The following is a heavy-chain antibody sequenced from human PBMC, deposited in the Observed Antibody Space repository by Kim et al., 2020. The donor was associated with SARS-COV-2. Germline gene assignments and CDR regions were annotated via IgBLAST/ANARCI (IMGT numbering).Heavy chain of an antibody. D-gene: IGHD4-17*01. Sequence: SETLSLTCTVSGGSISSYYWSWIRQPPGKGLEWIGYIHYSGSTNYNPSLKSRVTISVDTSKNHFSLKLSSVTTADTAVYYCASTVTTSNWYFNLWGRGTLVTVSS. V-gene: IGHV4-59*01. CDR3: ASTVTTSNWYFNL. CDR1: GGSISSYY. J-gene: IGHJ2*01. CDR2: IHYSGST.